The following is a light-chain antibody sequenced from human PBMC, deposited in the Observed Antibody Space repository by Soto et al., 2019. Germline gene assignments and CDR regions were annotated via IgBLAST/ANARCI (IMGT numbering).Light chain of an antibody. Sequence: EIVLTQSPATLSLLPGERAALSCRASQSVGIYLAWYQQKPGQAPRLLIQDAFNRVTGIPARFSGSGSGTDFTLTISRLEPEDFAVYYCQQYGSSGTFGQGTKV. CDR2: DAF. J-gene: IGKJ1*01. V-gene: IGKV3-11*01. CDR1: QSVGIY. CDR3: QQYGSSGT.